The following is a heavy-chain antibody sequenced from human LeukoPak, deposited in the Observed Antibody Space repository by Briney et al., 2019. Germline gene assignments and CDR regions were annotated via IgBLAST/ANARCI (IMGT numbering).Heavy chain of an antibody. CDR2: ISSSSSTI. CDR1: GFTFSRYS. CDR3: ASDSPPDY. V-gene: IGHV3-48*01. J-gene: IGHJ4*02. Sequence: HTGGSLKLSCAASGFTFSRYSMNWVRQTPGKGLEWVSYISSSSSTIYYADSVKGRFTISRDNAKNSLSLQMNSLRAEDTAVYYCASDSPPDYWGQGTLVTVSS.